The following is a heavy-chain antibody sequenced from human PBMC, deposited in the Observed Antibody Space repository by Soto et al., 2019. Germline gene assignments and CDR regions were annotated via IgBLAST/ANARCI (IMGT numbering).Heavy chain of an antibody. CDR2: IDPSDSYN. V-gene: IGHV5-10-1*01. Sequence: GASLKISCKGSGYSFTSYWISWVRQMPGKGVEWVGRIDPSDSYNNYSPSFQGHVTISADKSISTAYLQWSSLRASDTAMYYCARHARYGLQGNWFGPWGQGTLVTVSS. J-gene: IGHJ5*02. CDR3: ARHARYGLQGNWFGP. CDR1: GYSFTSYW. D-gene: IGHD2-2*01.